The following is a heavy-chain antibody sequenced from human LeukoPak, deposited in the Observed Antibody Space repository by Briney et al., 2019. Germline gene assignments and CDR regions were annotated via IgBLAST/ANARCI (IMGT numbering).Heavy chain of an antibody. CDR3: AKDRGAARRFDY. Sequence: GGSLRPSCAASGFTFRSSVMTWVRHAPGKRLEWVSTISETGDTTDYADSVKGRFTISRDNSNNTLYLQMNSLRAEDTATYYCAKDRGAARRFDYWGQGTLVTVSS. J-gene: IGHJ4*02. V-gene: IGHV3-23*01. CDR2: ISETGDTT. CDR1: GFTFRSSV. D-gene: IGHD6-6*01.